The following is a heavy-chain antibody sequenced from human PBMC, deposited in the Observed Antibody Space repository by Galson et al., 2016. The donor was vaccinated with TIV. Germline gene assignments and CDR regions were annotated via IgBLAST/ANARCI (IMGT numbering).Heavy chain of an antibody. D-gene: IGHD3-22*01. V-gene: IGHV1-8*01. CDR3: ARRPLDYSDSSGFDWYFDL. CDR2: MNPNSANT. CDR1: GYTFTSYD. Sequence: SVKVSCKASGYTFTSYDIHWVRQATGQGLEWMGWMNPNSANTGFAQKFQGRVTMTRNTSITTAYMELSSLRSKDTAVYYCARRPLDYSDSSGFDWYFDLWGRGTLLTVSS. J-gene: IGHJ2*01.